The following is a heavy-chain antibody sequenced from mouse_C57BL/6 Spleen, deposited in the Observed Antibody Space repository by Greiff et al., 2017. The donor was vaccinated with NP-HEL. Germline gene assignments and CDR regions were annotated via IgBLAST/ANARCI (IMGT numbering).Heavy chain of an antibody. Sequence: VQLQQSGAELVKPGASVKISCKASGYAFSSYWMNWVKQRPGKGLEWIGQIYPGDGDTNYNGKFKGKATLTADKSSSTAYMQLSSLTSEDSAVYFCAREGHYYGSPYWYFDVWGTGTTVTVSS. CDR3: AREGHYYGSPYWYFDV. CDR2: IYPGDGDT. CDR1: GYAFSSYW. V-gene: IGHV1-80*01. J-gene: IGHJ1*03. D-gene: IGHD1-1*01.